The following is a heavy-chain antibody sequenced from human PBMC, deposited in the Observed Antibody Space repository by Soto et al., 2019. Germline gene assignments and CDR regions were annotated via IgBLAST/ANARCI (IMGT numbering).Heavy chain of an antibody. J-gene: IGHJ3*02. D-gene: IGHD3-3*01. V-gene: IGHV1-2*04. Sequence: ASVKGSCKASGYTFTGYYMHWVRQAPGQGLEWMGWINPNSGGTNYAQKFQGWITMTRDTSISTAYMELSRLRSDDTAVYYCARVAIFGVVIIQDDVFDIWGQGTMVTGSS. CDR2: INPNSGGT. CDR1: GYTFTGYY. CDR3: ARVAIFGVVIIQDDVFDI.